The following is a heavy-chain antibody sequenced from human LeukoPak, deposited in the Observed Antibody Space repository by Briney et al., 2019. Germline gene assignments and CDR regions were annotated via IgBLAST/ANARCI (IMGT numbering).Heavy chain of an antibody. CDR3: ARRDYAAWFDP. V-gene: IGHV4-39*07. J-gene: IGHJ5*02. CDR1: GDSITSGGYY. CDR2: VYYTGSI. D-gene: IGHD4/OR15-4a*01. Sequence: SETLSLTCSVSGDSITSGGYYWAWLRQPPGKGLEWIGSVYYTGSIKDNPSLKGRVSISRDMSKNQFSLNVNSVAATDTAVYYCARRDYAAWFDPWGQGTLVTVSS.